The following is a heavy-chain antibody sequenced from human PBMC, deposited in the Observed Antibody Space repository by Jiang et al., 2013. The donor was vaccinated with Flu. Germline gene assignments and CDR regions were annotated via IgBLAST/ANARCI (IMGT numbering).Heavy chain of an antibody. V-gene: IGHV5-10-1*01. CDR3: ARAIPVAGINWYFDL. Sequence: GAEVKKPGESLRISCEGSGYKFTGYWISWVRQMPGKGLEWMGRIDPSDSYTNYSPSFRGHVTISTDKSISTAYLQWSSLKASDTAMYYCARAIPVAGINWYFDLWGRGTLVTVSS. D-gene: IGHD6-19*01. CDR2: IDPSDSYT. J-gene: IGHJ2*01. CDR1: GYKFTGYW.